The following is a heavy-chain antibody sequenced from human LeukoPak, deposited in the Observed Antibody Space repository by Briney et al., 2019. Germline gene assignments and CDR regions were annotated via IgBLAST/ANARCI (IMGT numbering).Heavy chain of an antibody. J-gene: IGHJ1*01. D-gene: IGHD2-15*01. CDR2: ISSGRSVM. CDR3: AKDLVGYCSGGSCYPEYFQH. CDR1: GFTFSVYG. Sequence: GGSLRLSCAASGFTFSVYGMSWVRQAPGKGLEWVSHISSGRSVMNYADSVKGRFTISRDNGKNSVYLQMNSLRAEDTAVYYCAKDLVGYCSGGSCYPEYFQHWGQGTLVTVSS. V-gene: IGHV3-48*01.